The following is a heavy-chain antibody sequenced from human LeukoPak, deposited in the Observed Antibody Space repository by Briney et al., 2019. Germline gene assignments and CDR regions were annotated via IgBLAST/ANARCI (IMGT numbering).Heavy chain of an antibody. V-gene: IGHV3-7*01. J-gene: IGHJ5*02. D-gene: IGHD6-19*01. CDR2: IKQDGSEK. CDR1: GITFSNYW. Sequence: PGGSLRLPCAASGITFSNYWMSWVRQAPGKGLEWVANIKQDGSEKYYVDSVKGRFTISRDNAKNSLYLQMNSLRAEDAAVYYCARDQGYSSGWPFNWFDPWGQGTLVTVSS. CDR3: ARDQGYSSGWPFNWFDP.